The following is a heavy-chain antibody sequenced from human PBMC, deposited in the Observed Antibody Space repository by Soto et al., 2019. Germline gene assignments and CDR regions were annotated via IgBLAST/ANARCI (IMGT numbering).Heavy chain of an antibody. V-gene: IGHV3-21*01. Sequence: GGSLRLSCAASGFTFSTYTTNWVRQAPGKGLEWVSSISSSSSYISYADSVRGRFTLSRDNAKNSLYLQMNSLRAEDTAVYYCARGIAVAGYRGLYFDYWGQGTLVTVSS. CDR1: GFTFSTYT. CDR2: ISSSSSYI. CDR3: ARGIAVAGYRGLYFDY. J-gene: IGHJ4*02. D-gene: IGHD6-19*01.